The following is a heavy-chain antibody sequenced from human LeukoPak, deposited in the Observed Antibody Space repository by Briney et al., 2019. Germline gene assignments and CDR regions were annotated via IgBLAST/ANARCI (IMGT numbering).Heavy chain of an antibody. CDR3: ARHGGSTVTTLKYNWFDP. Sequence: GESLKISCKGSGYIFTSYWIAWVRQMPGKGLECMGIISPGDSDTRYGPSFQGQVTISADKSISTAYLQWSSLKASDTAMYYCARHGGSTVTTLKYNWFDPWGQGTLVTVSS. V-gene: IGHV5-51*01. CDR2: ISPGDSDT. J-gene: IGHJ5*02. CDR1: GYIFTSYW. D-gene: IGHD4-17*01.